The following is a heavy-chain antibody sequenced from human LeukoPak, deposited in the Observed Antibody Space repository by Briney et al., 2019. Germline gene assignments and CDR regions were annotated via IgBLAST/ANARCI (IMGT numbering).Heavy chain of an antibody. CDR3: ARDNGYSGYYYYYMDV. CDR1: GYTFTSYY. V-gene: IGHV1-46*01. Sequence: ASVKVSCKASGYTFTSYYMHWVRQAPGQGLEWMGIINPSGGSTSYAQKFQGRVTMTRDMSTSTVYMELSSLRSEDTAVYYCARDNGYSGYYYYYMDVWGKGTTVTVSS. D-gene: IGHD5-12*01. J-gene: IGHJ6*03. CDR2: INPSGGST.